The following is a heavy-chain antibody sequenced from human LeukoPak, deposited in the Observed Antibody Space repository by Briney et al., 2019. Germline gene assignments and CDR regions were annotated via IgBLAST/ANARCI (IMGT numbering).Heavy chain of an antibody. CDR2: INPNGDRT. J-gene: IGHJ3*01. CDR1: EDTFTNYY. D-gene: IGHD4-23*01. V-gene: IGHV1-46*01. CDR3: ARDMSTRVTPISYAFDV. Sequence: ASVKVSCKASEDTFTNYYMHWVRQAPGQGLEWLGIINPNGDRTAYAQNFQGRVTMTRDASTTTFYLELSSPRSEDTAVYFCARDMSTRVTPISYAFDVWGQGTMVIVSS.